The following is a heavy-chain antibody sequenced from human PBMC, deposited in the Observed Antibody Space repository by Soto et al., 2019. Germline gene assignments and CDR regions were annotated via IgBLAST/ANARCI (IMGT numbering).Heavy chain of an antibody. D-gene: IGHD3-10*01. J-gene: IGHJ5*02. Sequence: GESLKISCKGPGHLFNNHWIGWVRQTPGKGLEWMGLIFTRDSETKTSPSFQGHVSFSVDNSINTVYLQLTSLKTTDTGIYFCARGYFDSGHGYDLWGHGTLVTVSS. V-gene: IGHV5-51*01. CDR2: IFTRDSET. CDR3: ARGYFDSGHGYDL. CDR1: GHLFNNHW.